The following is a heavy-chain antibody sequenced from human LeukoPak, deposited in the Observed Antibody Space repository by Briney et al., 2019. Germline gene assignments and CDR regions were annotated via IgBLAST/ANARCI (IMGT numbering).Heavy chain of an antibody. CDR3: ATEGGYYDSSGYYFDY. CDR1: GYTFTGYY. D-gene: IGHD3-22*01. CDR2: INPNSGGT. V-gene: IGHV1-2*06. J-gene: IGHJ4*02. Sequence: ASVKVSCKASGYTFTGYYMHWVRQAPGQGLEWMGRINPNSGGTNYAQKFQGRVTMTRDTSISTAYMELSRLRSDDTAVYYCATEGGYYDSSGYYFDYWGQGTLVTVSS.